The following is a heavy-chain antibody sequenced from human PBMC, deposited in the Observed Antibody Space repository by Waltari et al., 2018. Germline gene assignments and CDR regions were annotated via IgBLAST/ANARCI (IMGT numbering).Heavy chain of an antibody. CDR1: GFTFSSYG. J-gene: IGHJ6*03. CDR3: AKVGARDGYNYYYYYYMDV. CDR2: IRYDGSNK. V-gene: IGHV3-30*02. D-gene: IGHD5-12*01. Sequence: QVQLVESGGGVVQPGGSLRLSCAASGFTFSSYGMHWVRPAPGQGLEWVAFIRYDGSNKYYADSVKGRFTISRDNSKNTLYLQMNSLRAEDTAVYYCAKVGARDGYNYYYYYYMDVWGKGTTVTISS.